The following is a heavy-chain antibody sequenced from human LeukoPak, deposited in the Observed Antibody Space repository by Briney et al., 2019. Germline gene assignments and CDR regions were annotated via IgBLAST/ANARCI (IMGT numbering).Heavy chain of an antibody. J-gene: IGHJ4*02. D-gene: IGHD6-19*01. CDR3: AKDHYSWAVAGPFDY. CDR1: GFTFDDYA. CDR2: ISWNSGSI. V-gene: IGHV3-9*01. Sequence: GRSLRLSCAASGFTFDDYAMHWVRQAPGKGLEWVSGISWNSGSIGYADSVKGRFTISRDNSKNTLYLQMNSLRAEDTAVYYCAKDHYSWAVAGPFDYWGQGTLVTVSS.